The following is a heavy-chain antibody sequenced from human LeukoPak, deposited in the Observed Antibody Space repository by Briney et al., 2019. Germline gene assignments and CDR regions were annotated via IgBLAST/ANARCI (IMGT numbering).Heavy chain of an antibody. CDR1: GGTFSTYV. CDR2: IIPVFGTA. Sequence: SVKVFCKASGGTFSTYVISWVRQAPGQGLEWMGGIIPVFGTANYAEKFQDRVTITADKSTSTAYMELSSLRSEDTAMYYCAINQAGYCGGGSCYRHEFYYMDVWGKGTSVTVSS. D-gene: IGHD2-15*01. V-gene: IGHV1-69*06. J-gene: IGHJ6*03. CDR3: AINQAGYCGGGSCYRHEFYYMDV.